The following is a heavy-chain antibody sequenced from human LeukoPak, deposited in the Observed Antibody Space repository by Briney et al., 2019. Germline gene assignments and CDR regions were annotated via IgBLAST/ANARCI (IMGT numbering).Heavy chain of an antibody. CDR3: ANSPDGAFDY. CDR2: ISGSGGST. J-gene: IGHJ4*02. CDR1: GFTFSNAW. V-gene: IGHV3-23*01. Sequence: GSLRLSCAASGFTFSNAWMSWVRQAPGKGLEWVSAISGSGGSTYYADSVKGRFTISRDNSKNTLYLHMNSLRAEDTAVYYCANSPDGAFDYWGQGTLVTVSS.